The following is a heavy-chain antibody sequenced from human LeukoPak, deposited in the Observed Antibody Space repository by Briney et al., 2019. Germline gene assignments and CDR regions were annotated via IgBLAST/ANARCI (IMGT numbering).Heavy chain of an antibody. Sequence: ASVKVSCKASGYTFTNYYMHWVRQAPGQGLEWMGVIDPNGGGASYPQKVQGRVTMTRDTSTSTVNMELSSLRSEDTAVYYCAAWGSSSSPLPGMDVWGQGTTVTVSS. CDR2: IDPNGGGA. J-gene: IGHJ6*02. V-gene: IGHV1-46*01. CDR3: AAWGSSSSPLPGMDV. D-gene: IGHD6-13*01. CDR1: GYTFTNYY.